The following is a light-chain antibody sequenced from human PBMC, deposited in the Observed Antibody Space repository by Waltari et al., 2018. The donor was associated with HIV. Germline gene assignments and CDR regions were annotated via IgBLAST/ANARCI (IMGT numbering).Light chain of an antibody. CDR1: NSDVGADNY. Sequence: QSALTQPASVSGSPGQSIPVSCSGTNSDVGADNYVSWYQKHPDKAPTLMIYDVNKRPSGISNRFFGSKSGNTASLTISGLQPEDEAVYFCSSYTNSATWVFGGGTKVTVL. CDR2: DVN. J-gene: IGLJ3*02. V-gene: IGLV2-14*03. CDR3: SSYTNSATWV.